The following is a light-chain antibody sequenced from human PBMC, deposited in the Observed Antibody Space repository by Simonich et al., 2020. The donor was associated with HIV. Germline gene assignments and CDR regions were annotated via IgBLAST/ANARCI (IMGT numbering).Light chain of an antibody. Sequence: DIVMTQSPDSLAVSLGERATINCKSSQSVLYSSKNKNYLAWYQQKPGQPPKLLFYWAATRESGVPDRFSGSGSGTDFILTISSLQAEDVAVYYCQQYYAPPLTFGGGTRVEIK. CDR3: QQYYAPPLT. CDR2: WAA. V-gene: IGKV4-1*01. J-gene: IGKJ4*01. CDR1: QSVLYSSKNKNY.